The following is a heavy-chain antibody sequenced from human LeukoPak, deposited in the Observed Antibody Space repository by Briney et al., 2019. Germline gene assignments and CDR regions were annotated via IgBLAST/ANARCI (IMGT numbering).Heavy chain of an antibody. Sequence: GGSLRLSCAASGFTFSSYSMNWVRQAPGKGLEYVSAISSNGGSTYYANSVKGRFTISRDNSKNTLYLQMGSLRAEDMAVYYCARISSGAAAAVSRGYMDVWGKGTTVTVSS. V-gene: IGHV3-64*01. J-gene: IGHJ6*03. CDR2: ISSNGGST. CDR3: ARISSGAAAAVSRGYMDV. CDR1: GFTFSSYS. D-gene: IGHD6-13*01.